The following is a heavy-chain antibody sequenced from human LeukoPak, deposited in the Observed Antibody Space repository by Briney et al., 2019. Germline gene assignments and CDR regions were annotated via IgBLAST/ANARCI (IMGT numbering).Heavy chain of an antibody. CDR3: ARARVVPAAIGGVFDY. CDR1: GFTFSSYS. Sequence: GGSLRLSCAASGFTFSSYSMNWVRQAPGKGLEWVSYISSSSSTIYYADSVKGRFTISRDNAKNSLYLQMNSLRAEDTAVYYCARARVVPAAIGGVFDYWGQGTLVTVSS. J-gene: IGHJ4*02. D-gene: IGHD2-2*02. CDR2: ISSSSSTI. V-gene: IGHV3-48*01.